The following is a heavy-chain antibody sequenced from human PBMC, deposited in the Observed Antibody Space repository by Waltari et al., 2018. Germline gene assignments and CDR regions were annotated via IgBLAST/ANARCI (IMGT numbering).Heavy chain of an antibody. J-gene: IGHJ1*01. CDR2: IYYSGIT. Sequence: QLQLQESGPGLVKPSETLSLTCTVSGGSISSSRYYWGWIREPPGKGLEWIGSIYYSGITYYNPSLKSRVTISVDTSKNQFSLKLSSVTAADTAVYYCARHEYSSSWEEYFQHWGQGTLVTVSS. CDR1: GGSISSSRYY. V-gene: IGHV4-39*01. CDR3: ARHEYSSSWEEYFQH. D-gene: IGHD6-13*01.